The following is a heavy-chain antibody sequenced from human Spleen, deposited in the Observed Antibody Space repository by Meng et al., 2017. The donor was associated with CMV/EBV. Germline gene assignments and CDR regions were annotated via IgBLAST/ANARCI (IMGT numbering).Heavy chain of an antibody. D-gene: IGHD3-3*01. CDR2: INHSGST. J-gene: IGHJ6*02. V-gene: IGHV4-34*01. CDR3: ARQGDFWSGYYLYYYYGMDV. CDR1: GGSFSGYY. Sequence: SETLSLTCAVYGGSFSGYYWSWIRQPPGKGLEWIGEINHSGSTNYNPSLKSRVTISVDTSKNQFSLKLSSVTAADTAVYYCARQGDFWSGYYLYYYYGMDVWGQGTTVTVSS.